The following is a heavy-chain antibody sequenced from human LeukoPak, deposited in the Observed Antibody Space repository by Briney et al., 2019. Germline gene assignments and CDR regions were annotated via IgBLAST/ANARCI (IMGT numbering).Heavy chain of an antibody. Sequence: GGSLRLSCAASGFTFSDYYMTWIRQAPGKGLEWLSYISNTGSTVFYANSVMGRFTVSRDNAKRSLYLQIKSLRDDDTAVYHYALGTINKDYYFGMDVWGQGTTVTVSS. CDR2: ISNTGSTV. CDR1: GFTFSDYY. D-gene: IGHD2-8*01. CDR3: ALGTINKDYYFGMDV. J-gene: IGHJ6*02. V-gene: IGHV3-11*01.